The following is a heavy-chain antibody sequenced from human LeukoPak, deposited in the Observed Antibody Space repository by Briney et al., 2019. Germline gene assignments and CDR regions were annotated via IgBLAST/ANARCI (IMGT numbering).Heavy chain of an antibody. D-gene: IGHD6-19*01. CDR2: IYPGDSDT. CDR1: GYGFTGYW. J-gene: IGHJ6*02. Sequence: GESLKISCKGSGYGFTGYWIGWVRQMPGKGLEWMGIIYPGDSDTRYSPSFQGQVTISADKSISTAYLQWSSLKASDTAMYYCARVGGGQWPVSRYYYYYYGMDVWGQGTTVTVSS. V-gene: IGHV5-51*01. CDR3: ARVGGGQWPVSRYYYYYYGMDV.